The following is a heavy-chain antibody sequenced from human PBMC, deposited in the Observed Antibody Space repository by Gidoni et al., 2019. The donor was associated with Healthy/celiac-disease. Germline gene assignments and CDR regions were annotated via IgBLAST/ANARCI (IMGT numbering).Heavy chain of an antibody. CDR2: ISYDGSNK. V-gene: IGHV3-30-3*01. CDR3: ARALEAVGATSYFDY. Sequence: TFSSYAMHWVRQAPGKGLEWVAVISYDGSNKYYADSVKGRFTISRDNSKNTLYLQMNSLRAEDTAVYYCARALEAVGATSYFDYWGQGTLVTVSS. J-gene: IGHJ4*02. CDR1: TFSSYA. D-gene: IGHD1-26*01.